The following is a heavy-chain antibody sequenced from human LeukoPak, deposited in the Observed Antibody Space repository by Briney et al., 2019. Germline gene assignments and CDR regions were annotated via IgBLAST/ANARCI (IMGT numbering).Heavy chain of an antibody. V-gene: IGHV3-23*01. J-gene: IGHJ4*02. D-gene: IGHD7-27*01. CDR1: GFTFSTYT. CDR2: IGSSGGGI. CDR3: AIDPNWGTHS. Sequence: GGSLSLSCAASGFTFSTYTMYWVRHPPGKRLEWVSIIGSSGGGIHYADSVKGRFTISRDNSKNALYLQMNSLRVEDTAVYYCAIDPNWGTHSWGQGVLVTVSS.